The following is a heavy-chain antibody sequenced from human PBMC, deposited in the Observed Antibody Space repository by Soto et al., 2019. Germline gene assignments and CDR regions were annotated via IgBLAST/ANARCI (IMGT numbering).Heavy chain of an antibody. V-gene: IGHV3-33*01. D-gene: IGHD2-2*01. Sequence: GGSLRLSXAASGFTFSSYGMHWVRQAPGKGLEWVAVIWYDGSNKYYADSVKGRFTISRDNSKNTLYLQMNSLRAEDTAVYYCARVGEYCSSTSCQNPIDYWGQGTLVTVSS. J-gene: IGHJ4*02. CDR2: IWYDGSNK. CDR1: GFTFSSYG. CDR3: ARVGEYCSSTSCQNPIDY.